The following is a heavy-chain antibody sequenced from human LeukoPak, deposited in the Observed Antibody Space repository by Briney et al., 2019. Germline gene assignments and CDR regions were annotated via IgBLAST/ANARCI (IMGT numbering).Heavy chain of an antibody. CDR2: ISGSGGST. CDR1: GFTFSSYA. V-gene: IGHV3-23*01. CDR3: ARDRRDAFDI. J-gene: IGHJ3*02. Sequence: AGGSLRLSCVASGFTFSSYALSWVRQAPGKGLEWVSVISGSGGSTYYADSVKGRFTISRDNSKNSLYLQMNSLRAEDTAVYYCARDRRDAFDIWGQRTMVTVSS.